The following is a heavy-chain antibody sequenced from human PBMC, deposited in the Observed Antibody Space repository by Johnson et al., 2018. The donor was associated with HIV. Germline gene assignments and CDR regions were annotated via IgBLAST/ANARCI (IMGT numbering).Heavy chain of an antibody. J-gene: IGHJ3*02. Sequence: QVQLVESGGGVVQPGRSLRLSCAASGFTFSASAMHWVRQAPGKGLEWVATIHYDGTKKEYAESVKGRITISRDNSKKTVYMQMNNLRAEGTAMYYCARETRDDAFDIWGQGTMVTVSS. CDR3: ARETRDDAFDI. V-gene: IGHV3-30*04. CDR1: GFTFSASA. CDR2: IHYDGTKK. D-gene: IGHD4-11*01.